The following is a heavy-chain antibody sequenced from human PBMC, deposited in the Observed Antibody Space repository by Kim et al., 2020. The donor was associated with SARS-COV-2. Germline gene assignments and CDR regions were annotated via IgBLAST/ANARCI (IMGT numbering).Heavy chain of an antibody. Sequence: GGSLRLSCAASGFTFSSYAMSWVRQAPGKGLEWVSAISGSGGSTYYADSVKGRFTISRDNSKNTLYLQMNSLRAEDTAVYYCAKSGPGIAAAPFDAFDIWGQGTMVTVSS. CDR1: GFTFSSYA. V-gene: IGHV3-23*01. J-gene: IGHJ3*02. CDR3: AKSGPGIAAAPFDAFDI. CDR2: ISGSGGST. D-gene: IGHD6-13*01.